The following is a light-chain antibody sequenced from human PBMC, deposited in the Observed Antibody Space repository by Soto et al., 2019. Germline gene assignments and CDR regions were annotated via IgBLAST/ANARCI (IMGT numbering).Light chain of an antibody. CDR3: QQSSSTPPMYT. V-gene: IGKV1-39*01. CDR2: AAS. CDR1: QSFSSY. J-gene: IGKJ2*01. Sequence: DIQMTQSPSSLSASVGDRVTITCRASQSFSSYLHWYQQKPGKAPKLLIYAASSLQSGVPSRFSGSGSGTDFTLTISSLQPEDFATYYCQQSSSTPPMYTFGQGTKLEIK.